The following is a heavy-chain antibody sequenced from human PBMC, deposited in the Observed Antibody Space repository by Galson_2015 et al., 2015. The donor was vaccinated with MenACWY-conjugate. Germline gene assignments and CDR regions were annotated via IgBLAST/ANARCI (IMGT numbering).Heavy chain of an antibody. CDR3: AKPRGSSFYFDS. CDR1: GFIFNTYW. Sequence: SLRLSCAASGFIFNTYWMHWVRHAPGKGLVWVSRINPGGSSTTYADSVKDRFTISSDTAQTTLYLQMNSLRPEDKAVFYCAKPRGSSFYFDSLGQGTLVTVSS. V-gene: IGHV3-74*01. D-gene: IGHD1-14*01. J-gene: IGHJ4*02. CDR2: INPGGSST.